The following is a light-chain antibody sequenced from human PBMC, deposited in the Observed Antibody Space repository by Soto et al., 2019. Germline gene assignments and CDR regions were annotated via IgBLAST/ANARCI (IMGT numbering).Light chain of an antibody. Sequence: QSVLTQPPSASGTPGQRVTISCSGSSSNIGSNTVNWYQQLPGTAPKLLIYSNNQRPSGVPDRFSGSKSGTSASLAISGLQSEDEADYYCAAWDDSLNGPVFGGDTHLTVL. V-gene: IGLV1-44*01. J-gene: IGLJ7*01. CDR2: SNN. CDR1: SSNIGSNT. CDR3: AAWDDSLNGPV.